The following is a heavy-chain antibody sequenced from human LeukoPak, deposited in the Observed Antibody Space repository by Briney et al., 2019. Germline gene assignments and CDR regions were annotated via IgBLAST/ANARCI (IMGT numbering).Heavy chain of an antibody. Sequence: GGSLRLSCVAAGFSFSSYTMSWVRQAPGKGLEWVAKMKEDGSDIHYVDSVKGRFTICRDNAKNSLCMQMSSLRAEDTALYYCAKDRSRGSGSYYNGAAFDIWGRGTMVTVSS. V-gene: IGHV3-7*03. D-gene: IGHD3-10*01. CDR1: GFSFSSYT. CDR3: AKDRSRGSGSYYNGAAFDI. CDR2: MKEDGSDI. J-gene: IGHJ3*02.